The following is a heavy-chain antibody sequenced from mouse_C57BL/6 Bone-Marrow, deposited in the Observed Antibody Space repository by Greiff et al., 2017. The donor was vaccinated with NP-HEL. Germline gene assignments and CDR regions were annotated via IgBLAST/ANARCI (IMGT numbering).Heavy chain of an antibody. D-gene: IGHD3-1*01. CDR3: VREGARRGFAY. J-gene: IGHJ3*01. CDR2: IRSKCSNYAT. Sequence: EVHLVESGGGLVQPKGSLKLSCAASGFTFNTYAMHWVRQAPGKGLEWVARIRSKCSNYATYYADSVKDRFTISRDDSQSMLYLQMNNLKTEDTAMYYCVREGARRGFAYWGQGTLVTVSA. CDR1: GFTFNTYA. V-gene: IGHV10-3*01.